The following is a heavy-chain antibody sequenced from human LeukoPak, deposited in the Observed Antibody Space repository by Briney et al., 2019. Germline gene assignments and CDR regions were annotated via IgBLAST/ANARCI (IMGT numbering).Heavy chain of an antibody. J-gene: IGHJ5*02. CDR1: GGSISSGGYY. Sequence: SETLSLTCTVSGGSISSGGYYWSWIRQHPGKGLEWIGYIYYSGSTYYNPSLKSRVTISEDTSKNQFSLKLSSVTAADTAVYYCARVVAATLGWFDPWGQGTLVTVSS. CDR3: ARVVAATLGWFDP. CDR2: IYYSGST. V-gene: IGHV4-31*03. D-gene: IGHD2-15*01.